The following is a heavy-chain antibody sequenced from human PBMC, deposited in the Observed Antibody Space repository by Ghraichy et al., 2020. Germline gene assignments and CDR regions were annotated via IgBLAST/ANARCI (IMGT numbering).Heavy chain of an antibody. CDR2: ISSSGSTI. CDR1: GFTFSSYE. V-gene: IGHV3-48*03. D-gene: IGHD4-17*01. J-gene: IGHJ4*02. Sequence: LSLTCAASGFTFSSYEMNWVRQAPGKGLEWVSYISSSGSTIYYADSVKGRFTISRDNAKNSLYLQMNSLRAEDTAVYYCARGSGDYVLYYFDYWGQGTLVTVSS. CDR3: ARGSGDYVLYYFDY.